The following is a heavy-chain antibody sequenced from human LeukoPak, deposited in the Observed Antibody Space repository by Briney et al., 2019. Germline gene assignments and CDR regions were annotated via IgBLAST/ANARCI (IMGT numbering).Heavy chain of an antibody. V-gene: IGHV3-7*01. D-gene: IGHD1-26*01. CDR3: AREVDRSFGY. J-gene: IGHJ4*02. Sequence: PGGSLRLSCAASGFRFCGFWMSWVRQAPGKGPEWVANINQESSEKYYVDSVRGRFTISRDNAKNSLSLQMNSLRVEDTAVYYCAREVDRSFGYWGQGNVVTVSS. CDR2: INQESSEK. CDR1: GFRFCGFW.